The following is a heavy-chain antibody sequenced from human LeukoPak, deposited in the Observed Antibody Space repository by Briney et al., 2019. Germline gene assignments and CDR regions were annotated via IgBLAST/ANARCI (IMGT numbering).Heavy chain of an antibody. Sequence: QPGGSLRLSCAASGFTFSSYAMSWVRQAPGKGLEWVSAISGSGGSTYYADSVKGRFTISRDNSKNTLYLQMNSLRAEDTAVYYCAKAAAGPRGGYYCYYGMDVWGQGTTVTVSS. CDR2: ISGSGGST. CDR3: AKAAAGPRGGYYCYYGMDV. J-gene: IGHJ6*02. V-gene: IGHV3-23*01. D-gene: IGHD6-13*01. CDR1: GFTFSSYA.